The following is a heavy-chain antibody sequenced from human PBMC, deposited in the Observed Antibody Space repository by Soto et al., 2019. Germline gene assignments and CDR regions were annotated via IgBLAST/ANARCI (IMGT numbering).Heavy chain of an antibody. J-gene: IGHJ4*02. V-gene: IGHV3-7*05. CDR1: GFTFSSYW. CDR2: IKQDGSEK. Sequence: GGSLRLSCAASGFTFSSYWMSWVRQAPGKGLEWVANIKQDGSEKYYVDSVKGRFTISRDNAKNSLYLQMNSLRAEDTAVYYCARDEGIITIFGVVTYFDYWGQGTLVTVSS. D-gene: IGHD3-3*01. CDR3: ARDEGIITIFGVVTYFDY.